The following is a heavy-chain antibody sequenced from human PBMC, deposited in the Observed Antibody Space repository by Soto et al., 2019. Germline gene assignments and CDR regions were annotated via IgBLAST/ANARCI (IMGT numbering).Heavy chain of an antibody. J-gene: IGHJ4*02. CDR3: ARDGTLYDSSAYYYLY. D-gene: IGHD3-22*01. V-gene: IGHV1-69*13. CDR2: ITPMFGTP. Sequence: GPSVKVSCKASGGTFSRYTITCVRQSPGQGLEWMGGITPMFGTPNYAQKFQGRVTITADESTSTAYMELSSLRSEDTAMYYCARDGTLYDSSAYYYLYWGQGTLVTVSS. CDR1: GGTFSRYT.